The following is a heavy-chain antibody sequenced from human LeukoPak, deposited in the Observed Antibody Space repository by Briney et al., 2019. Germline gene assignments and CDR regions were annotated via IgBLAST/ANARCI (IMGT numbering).Heavy chain of an antibody. D-gene: IGHD6-13*01. CDR3: AIVQATAVGLYNWFDP. V-gene: IGHV1-24*01. Sequence: GASVKVSCKVNGDTLMELSMHWVRQAPGKGLEWMGGFDPEDGETIYAQKFQGRVTMTEDTSTDTAYMELRSLRSEDTAVYYCAIVQATAVGLYNWFDPWGQEPWSPSPQ. J-gene: IGHJ5*02. CDR1: GDTLMELS. CDR2: FDPEDGET.